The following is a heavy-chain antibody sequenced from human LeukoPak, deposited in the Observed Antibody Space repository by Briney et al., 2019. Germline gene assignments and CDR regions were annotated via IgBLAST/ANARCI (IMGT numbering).Heavy chain of an antibody. CDR1: GFTFSIYS. CDR2: ITSSSNYI. J-gene: IGHJ4*02. CDR3: ARDRGYFDN. V-gene: IGHV3-21*01. Sequence: PGGSLRLSCAASGFTFSIYSMNWVRQAPGKGLEWLSSITSSSNYISYASSVKGRFTISRDNVQNSLYLQMNSLRAEDTAMYYCARDRGYFDNWGQGTLVTVSS.